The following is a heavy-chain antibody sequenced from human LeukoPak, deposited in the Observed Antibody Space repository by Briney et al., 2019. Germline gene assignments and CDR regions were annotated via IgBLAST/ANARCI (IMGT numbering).Heavy chain of an antibody. Sequence: AGGSLRLSCAASGFTFSSYSMNWVRQAPGKGLEWVSSISSSSSYIYYADSVKGRFTISRDNAKNSLYLQMNSLRAEDTAVYYCARSRGRGSWFDPWGQGTLVTVSS. D-gene: IGHD2-15*01. V-gene: IGHV3-21*01. CDR1: GFTFSSYS. J-gene: IGHJ5*02. CDR3: ARSRGRGSWFDP. CDR2: ISSSSSYI.